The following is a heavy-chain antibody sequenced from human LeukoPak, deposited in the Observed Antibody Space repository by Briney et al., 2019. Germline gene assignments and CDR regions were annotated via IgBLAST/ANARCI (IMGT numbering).Heavy chain of an antibody. V-gene: IGHV3-64*01. CDR2: INNNGVIT. CDR1: GFRFSDYT. J-gene: IGHJ4*02. CDR3: AGKGGHGEFADY. Sequence: PGGSLRLSCAACGFRFSDYTMHWVRQAPGKGLEYVSSINNNGVITYYANSVKGRFTISRDNSKNTLYLQMGSLRAEDMAVYHCAGKGGHGEFADYWGPGTLVTVSA. D-gene: IGHD3-10*01.